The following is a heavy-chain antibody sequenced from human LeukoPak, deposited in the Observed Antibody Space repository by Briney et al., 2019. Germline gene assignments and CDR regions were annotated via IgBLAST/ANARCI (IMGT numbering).Heavy chain of an antibody. V-gene: IGHV3-7*04. J-gene: IGHJ5*02. CDR2: IKEDGSEK. CDR1: GFTFSSFW. Sequence: GRSLRLSCAASGFTFSSFWMSWVRQAPGKGLEWVANIKEDGSEKNYMDSVKGRFTISRDNAKKLVYLQMNSLRAEDTAVYYCARDQSGSGWYHWGQGTLVTVSS. D-gene: IGHD6-19*01. CDR3: ARDQSGSGWYH.